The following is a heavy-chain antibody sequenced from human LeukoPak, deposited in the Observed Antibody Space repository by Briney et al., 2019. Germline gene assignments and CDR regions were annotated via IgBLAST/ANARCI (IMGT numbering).Heavy chain of an antibody. D-gene: IGHD2-2*02. Sequence: GASVKVSCKASGYTFTGYYMHWVRQAPGQGLEWMGWINPNSGGTTYAQKFQGRVTMTRDTSTSTVYMELSSLRSEDTALYYCARDGGVLYCSSSGCYIDYWGQGTLVTVSS. CDR1: GYTFTGYY. CDR2: INPNSGGT. CDR3: ARDGGVLYCSSSGCYIDY. J-gene: IGHJ4*02. V-gene: IGHV1-2*02.